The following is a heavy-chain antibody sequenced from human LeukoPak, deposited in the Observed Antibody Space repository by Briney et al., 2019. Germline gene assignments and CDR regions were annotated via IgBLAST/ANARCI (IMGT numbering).Heavy chain of an antibody. CDR2: IYHSGST. J-gene: IGHJ6*03. V-gene: IGHV4-38-2*01. CDR3: ARRDYMDV. CDR1: GYSISSGYH. Sequence: PSETLSLTCAVSGYSISSGYHWGWIRQPPGKGLEWIGSIYHSGSTYYNPSLKSRVTISVDTSKKQFSLKLSSVTAADTAVYYCARRDYMDVWGKGTTVTVSS.